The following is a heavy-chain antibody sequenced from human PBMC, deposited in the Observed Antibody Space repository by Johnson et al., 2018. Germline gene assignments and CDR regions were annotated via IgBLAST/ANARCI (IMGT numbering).Heavy chain of an antibody. D-gene: IGHD2-21*01. Sequence: QVQLVQSGAEVKKPGSSVKVSCKASGGTFSSYTISWVRQAPGQGLEWMGRIIPTLGIANYAQKFQGRVTMTRNTSISTAYMELSSLRSEDTAEYYCTGVRDYDCCGETEPVQHRVQGAVVTVTS. J-gene: IGHJ1*01. V-gene: IGHV1-69*04. CDR1: GGTFSSYT. CDR2: IIPTLGIA. CDR3: TGVRDYDCCGETEPVQH.